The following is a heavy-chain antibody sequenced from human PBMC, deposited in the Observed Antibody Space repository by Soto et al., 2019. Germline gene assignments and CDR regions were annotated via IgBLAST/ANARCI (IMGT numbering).Heavy chain of an antibody. J-gene: IGHJ4*02. CDR2: ISAYNGNT. CDR1: GYTFTSYA. Sequence: ASVKVSCKASGYTFTSYAMHWVRQAPGQRLEWMGWISAYNGNTNYAQKLQGRVTMTTDTSTSTAYMELRSLRSDDTAVYYCARDPGYGDYEIDYWGQGTLVTVSS. CDR3: ARDPGYGDYEIDY. D-gene: IGHD4-17*01. V-gene: IGHV1-18*01.